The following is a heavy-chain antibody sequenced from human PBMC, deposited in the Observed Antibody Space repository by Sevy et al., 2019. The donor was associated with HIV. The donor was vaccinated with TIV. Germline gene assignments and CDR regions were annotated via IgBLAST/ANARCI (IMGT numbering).Heavy chain of an antibody. CDR2: ISGSGGYT. D-gene: IGHD3-3*01. V-gene: IGHV3-23*01. J-gene: IGHJ5*02. Sequence: GGSLRLSCVASGSTFSSYVMSLVRQAPGKGLEWVSTISGSGGYTYYADSVKGRFTISRDNSKNTVDLLIISLRAEDTAVYYCAKETASGYLPWGQGTLVTVSS. CDR1: GSTFSSYV. CDR3: AKETASGYLP.